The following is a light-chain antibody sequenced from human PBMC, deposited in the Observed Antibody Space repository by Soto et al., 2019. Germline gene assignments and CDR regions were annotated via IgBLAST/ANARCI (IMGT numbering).Light chain of an antibody. V-gene: IGKV3-20*01. CDR3: QNYGPSGM. J-gene: IGKJ1*01. CDR2: AS. Sequence: EIVLTQSPATLSLSPGERATLSCRASQSVSDSYLSWYQQQPGQAPSLLIYASTRATGIPDRFSGSGSGTDSTLTISRLESEVFALYYYQNYGPSGMFGHGTKVDIK. CDR1: QSVSDSY.